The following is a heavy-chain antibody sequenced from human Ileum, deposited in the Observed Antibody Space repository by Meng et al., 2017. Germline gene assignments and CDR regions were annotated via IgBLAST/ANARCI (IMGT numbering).Heavy chain of an antibody. CDR2: VSGYSGQS. D-gene: IGHD5-12*01. Sequence: QVQLVQSGAEVKKPAASVTVLCKAAGYTFTDYGISWVRQAPGQRLQWLGWVSGYSGQSHYAQRVQDRVAMTTDISTNTAYMELRSLRSDDTAVYYCAKGSVATATQFDSWGQGTLVTVSS. J-gene: IGHJ4*02. V-gene: IGHV1-18*01. CDR1: GYTFTDYG. CDR3: AKGSVATATQFDS.